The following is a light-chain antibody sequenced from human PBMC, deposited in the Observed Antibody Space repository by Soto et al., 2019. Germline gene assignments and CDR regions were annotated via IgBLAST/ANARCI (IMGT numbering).Light chain of an antibody. J-gene: IGKJ2*01. CDR2: RAS. CDR3: QQSHVTPYT. Sequence: DIQMAQSPSFLSASVGDTVTITCRASQSISSYLNWYQQKPGKVPDLLIYRASSLQSGVPSRFSGSGSGTDFTLFISSLQPEDFATYYCQQSHVTPYTFGQGTKLEIK. V-gene: IGKV1-39*01. CDR1: QSISSY.